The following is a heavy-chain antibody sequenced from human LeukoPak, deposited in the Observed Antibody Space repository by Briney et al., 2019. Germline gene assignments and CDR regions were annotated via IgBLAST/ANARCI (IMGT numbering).Heavy chain of an antibody. Sequence: SVKVSCKASGCTFSSYAISWVRQAPVQGLEWMGRIIPIFGTANYAQKFQGRVTITTDESTSTAYMELSSLRSEDTAVYYCARERGLREYYFDYWGQGTLVTVSS. CDR1: GCTFSSYA. D-gene: IGHD3-16*01. J-gene: IGHJ4*02. CDR2: IIPIFGTA. V-gene: IGHV1-69*05. CDR3: ARERGLREYYFDY.